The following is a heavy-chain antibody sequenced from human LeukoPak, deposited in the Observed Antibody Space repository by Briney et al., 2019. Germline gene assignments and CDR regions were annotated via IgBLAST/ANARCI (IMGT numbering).Heavy chain of an antibody. J-gene: IGHJ4*02. CDR3: AGQYSSSWYGVFDY. V-gene: IGHV1-18*01. CDR2: ISAYNGNT. D-gene: IGHD6-13*01. CDR1: GYTFTSYG. Sequence: GASVKVSCKASGYTFTSYGISWVRQAPGQGLEWMGWISAYNGNTNYAQKLQGRVTMTTDTSTSTAYMELRSLRSDDTAVYYCAGQYSSSWYGVFDYWGQGTLVTVSS.